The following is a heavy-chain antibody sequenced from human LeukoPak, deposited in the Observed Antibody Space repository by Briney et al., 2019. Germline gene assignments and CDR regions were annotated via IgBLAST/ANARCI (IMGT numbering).Heavy chain of an antibody. CDR1: GVTLCSYS. Sequence: GGSLRLSCAASGVTLCSYSMNWGVRAPGKGVEGVSYISSSSSTIYYAASVKGRFTISRDNAKNSLYLQMTSLRAEDTAVYYCARHSYSYGPFDYWGQGTLVTVSS. CDR3: ARHSYSYGPFDY. V-gene: IGHV3-48*01. J-gene: IGHJ4*02. CDR2: ISSSSSTI. D-gene: IGHD5-18*01.